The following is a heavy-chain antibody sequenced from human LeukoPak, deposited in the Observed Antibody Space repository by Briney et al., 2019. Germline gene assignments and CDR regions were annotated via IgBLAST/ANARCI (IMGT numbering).Heavy chain of an antibody. Sequence: GGSLRLSCAASGFTFSNSGMSWVRQAPGKGLEWVSSITGSGASTYYADSVKGRFTISRDNSKNTLYLQMNSLKAEDTALYYCATRAPYHFDYWGQGTLVTVSS. CDR1: GFTFSNSG. J-gene: IGHJ4*02. V-gene: IGHV3-23*01. D-gene: IGHD3-16*01. CDR3: ATRAPYHFDY. CDR2: ITGSGAST.